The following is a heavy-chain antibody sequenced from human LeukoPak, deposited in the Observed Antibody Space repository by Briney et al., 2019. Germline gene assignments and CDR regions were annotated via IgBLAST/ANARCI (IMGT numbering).Heavy chain of an antibody. J-gene: IGHJ4*02. D-gene: IGHD2-21*01. CDR3: ARGPYCGDDCYFDS. Sequence: SETLSLTCTVSGGSISDYFWSWIRQPAGKGLEWIGRIYSSGSTLYNPSLKSRVTMSVDTSKNQFSLRLTSVTAADTAVYYCARGPYCGDDCYFDSGAGEPCSPSPQ. CDR2: IYSSGST. V-gene: IGHV4-4*07. CDR1: GGSISDYF.